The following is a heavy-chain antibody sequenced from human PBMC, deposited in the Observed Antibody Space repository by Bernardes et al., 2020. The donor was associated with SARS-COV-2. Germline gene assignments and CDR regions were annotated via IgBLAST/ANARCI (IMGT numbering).Heavy chain of an antibody. CDR3: ASGIAAADIDF. CDR2: IYPNSGGA. D-gene: IGHD6-13*01. CDR1: GYTFRGYY. Sequence: ASVKVSCKASGYTFRGYYIHWVRQAPGQGLEWMGWIYPNSGGANFAQKFQGRVAMTRDTSISTAYMELSSLRSDDTAVYYCASGIAAADIDFWGQGTLVTVSS. J-gene: IGHJ4*02. V-gene: IGHV1-2*02.